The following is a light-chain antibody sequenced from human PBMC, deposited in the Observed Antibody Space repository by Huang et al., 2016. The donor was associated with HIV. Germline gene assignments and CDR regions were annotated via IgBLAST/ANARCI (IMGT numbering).Light chain of an antibody. CDR1: QSLLHTDGKTY. V-gene: IGKV2D-29*02. CDR2: EVS. J-gene: IGKJ1*01. Sequence: DVVLTQTPLSLSVTPGQTASISCKSSQSLLHTDGKTYLYWYLQKQGQSPQLLISEVSNRFSGVPERFSGSGSGTDFTLKITRVEAEDVGVYYCMQSIQPTTFGQGTKVEI. CDR3: MQSIQPTT.